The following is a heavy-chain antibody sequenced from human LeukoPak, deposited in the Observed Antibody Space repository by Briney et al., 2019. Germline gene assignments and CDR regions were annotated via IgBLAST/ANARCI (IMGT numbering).Heavy chain of an antibody. J-gene: IGHJ4*02. CDR3: ASQGGNYFDY. CDR1: GDSINSYY. CDR2: IYYSGST. V-gene: IGHV4-39*01. D-gene: IGHD3-16*01. Sequence: SETLSLTCTVSGDSINSYYWSWIRQPPGKGLEWIGSIYYSGSTYYNPSLKSRVTISVDTSNNQFSLKLSSVTAADTAVYYCASQGGNYFDYWGQGTLVTVSS.